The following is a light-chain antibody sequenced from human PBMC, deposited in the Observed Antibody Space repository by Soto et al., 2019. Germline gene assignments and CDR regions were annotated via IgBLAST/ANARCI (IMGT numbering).Light chain of an antibody. CDR2: KAP. CDR1: QSISSW. J-gene: IGKJ1*01. Sequence: DIQMTQSPSTLSASVGDGVTITCRASQSISSWLAWYQQKPGKAPKLLINKAPSLESGVPSRFSGSGSGTDFTLTISSLQSEDFAVYYCQQYNNWPWTFGQGTRWIS. V-gene: IGKV1-5*03. CDR3: QQYNNWPWT.